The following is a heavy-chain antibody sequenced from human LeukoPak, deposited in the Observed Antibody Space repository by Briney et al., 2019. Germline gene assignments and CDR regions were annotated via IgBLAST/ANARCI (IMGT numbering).Heavy chain of an antibody. J-gene: IGHJ4*02. CDR3: AIDPNWGTHS. CDR2: IGNNGGGI. V-gene: IGHV3-23*01. Sequence: GGSLRLSCAASGFTFSTYTMYWVRHPPGKSLEWVSIIGNNGGGIYYADSVKGRFTISRDNFKNALYLQMNSLRVEDTAVYYCAIDPNWGTHSWGQGVLVTVSS. D-gene: IGHD7-27*01. CDR1: GFTFSTYT.